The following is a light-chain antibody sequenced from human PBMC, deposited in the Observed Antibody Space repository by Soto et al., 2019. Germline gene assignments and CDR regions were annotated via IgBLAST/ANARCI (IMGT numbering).Light chain of an antibody. V-gene: IGKV3-11*01. J-gene: IGKJ2*01. CDR1: QSINSE. Sequence: EIVMTQSPATLSLSPGERAALSCRASQSINSELAWYQQKPGQPPRLLIYGASTRATGVPARFTGSESGSDYTLTISGLESEDFAVYYCQQGRNSPLTFGQGTRLEI. CDR2: GAS. CDR3: QQGRNSPLT.